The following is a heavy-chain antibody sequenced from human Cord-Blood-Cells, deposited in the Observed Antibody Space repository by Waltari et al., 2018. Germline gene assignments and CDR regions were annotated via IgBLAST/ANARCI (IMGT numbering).Heavy chain of an antibody. CDR3: AREGDPGGYWYFDL. CDR2: IIPMLGTA. J-gene: IGHJ2*01. D-gene: IGHD3-16*01. CDR1: GGTFSSYA. V-gene: IGHV1-69*01. Sequence: QVQLVQSGAEVKKPGSSVKVSCKASGGTFSSYAISWVRQAPGQGLEWMGGIIPMLGTANYAQKFQGRVTITADESTSTAYMELSSLRSEVTAVYYCAREGDPGGYWYFDLWGRGTLVTVSS.